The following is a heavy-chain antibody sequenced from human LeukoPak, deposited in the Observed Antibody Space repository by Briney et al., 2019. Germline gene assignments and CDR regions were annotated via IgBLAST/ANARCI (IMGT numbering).Heavy chain of an antibody. Sequence: GGSLRLSCAASGFTFSSYAMHWVRQAPGKGLEWVAVISYDGSNKYYADSVKGRFTISRDNSKNTLYLQMNSLRAEDTAVYYCARDSHYYDSSGYYTDLDYWGQGTLVTVSS. CDR1: GFTFSSYA. J-gene: IGHJ4*02. D-gene: IGHD3-22*01. CDR3: ARDSHYYDSSGYYTDLDY. CDR2: ISYDGSNK. V-gene: IGHV3-30-3*01.